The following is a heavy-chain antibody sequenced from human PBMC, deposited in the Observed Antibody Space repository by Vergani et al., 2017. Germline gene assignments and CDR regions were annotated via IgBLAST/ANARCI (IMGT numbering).Heavy chain of an antibody. CDR3: ARSGYQLGRRRGSWFDP. Sequence: QVQLQESGPGLLKPSQTLSLTCTVSGAPVSRGTYYWTWLRQPAGKKLEWIVRMYTSGHTIYNPSLESRVTMSVDTSKNQFSLKLSSVTAADTAVYYCARSGYQLGRRRGSWFDPWGQGTLVTVSS. CDR1: GAPVSRGTYY. J-gene: IGHJ5*02. D-gene: IGHD2-2*01. CDR2: MYTSGHT. V-gene: IGHV4-61*02.